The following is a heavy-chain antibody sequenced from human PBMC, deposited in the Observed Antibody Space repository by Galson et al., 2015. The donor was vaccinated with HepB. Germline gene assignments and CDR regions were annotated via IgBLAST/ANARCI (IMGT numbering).Heavy chain of an antibody. CDR3: AKGREVTSGWYSGY. D-gene: IGHD6-19*01. CDR1: GFTFSSYA. J-gene: IGHJ4*02. V-gene: IGHV3-23*01. CDR2: ISGSDGST. Sequence: SLRLSCAASGFTFSSYAMSWVRQAPGKGLEWVSGISGSDGSTYYADSVKGRFTISRDISKNTLYMQMNSLRAEDTALYYCAKGREVTSGWYSGYWGQGTRVTVSS.